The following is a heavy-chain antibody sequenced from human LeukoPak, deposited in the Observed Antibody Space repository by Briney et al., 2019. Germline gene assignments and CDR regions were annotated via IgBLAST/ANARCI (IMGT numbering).Heavy chain of an antibody. CDR2: IRPDGSNE. CDR1: RFIFSTYG. V-gene: IGHV3-30*02. Sequence: PGGSLRLSCAASRFIFSTYGMYWVRQAPGKGLEWVAFIRPDGSNEYYADSVKGRFTISRDNSKNTLYLQMNSLRAEDTAVYYRAKDGVKDFYYMDVWGRGTTVTVSS. J-gene: IGHJ6*03. CDR3: AKDGVKDFYYMDV. D-gene: IGHD3-10*01.